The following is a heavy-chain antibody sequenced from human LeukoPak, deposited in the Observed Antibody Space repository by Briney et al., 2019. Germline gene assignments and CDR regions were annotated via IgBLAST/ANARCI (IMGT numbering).Heavy chain of an antibody. CDR2: IYSIGTT. Sequence: GGSLRLSCAASGFTVSNNYMNWVRQAPGKGLEWVSVIYSIGTTFYAGSVKGRFTISRDNSKNTLYLQMNSLRAEDTAVYYCARVRGYFDYWGQGTLVTVSS. CDR3: ARVRGYFDY. CDR1: GFTVSNNY. D-gene: IGHD3-10*01. V-gene: IGHV3-66*01. J-gene: IGHJ4*02.